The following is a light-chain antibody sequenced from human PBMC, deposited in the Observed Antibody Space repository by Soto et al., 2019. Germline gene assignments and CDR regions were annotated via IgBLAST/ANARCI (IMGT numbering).Light chain of an antibody. J-gene: IGLJ1*01. CDR2: DVS. CDR3: NSYTTTSPIYV. Sequence: QSVLAQPASVSGSPGQSITISCTGTSNDIGGYDYVSWYQHHPGIAPKLIIYDVSDRPSGVSNRFSGSKSGNTASLTISGLQAEDEAEYYCNSYTTTSPIYVFGSGTKLTVL. V-gene: IGLV2-14*03. CDR1: SNDIGGYDY.